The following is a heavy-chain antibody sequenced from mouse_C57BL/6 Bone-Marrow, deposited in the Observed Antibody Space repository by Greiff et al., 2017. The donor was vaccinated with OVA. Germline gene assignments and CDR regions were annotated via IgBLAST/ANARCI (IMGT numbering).Heavy chain of an antibody. CDR1: GYTFTSYG. V-gene: IGHV1-81*01. CDR3: ARSDYYGSSWFAY. J-gene: IGHJ3*01. D-gene: IGHD1-1*01. Sequence: VQLQQSGAELARPGASVKLSCKASGYTFTSYGISWVKQRTGQGLEWIGEIYPRSGNTYYNEKFKGKATLTADKSSSTAYMELRSMTSEDSAVYFCARSDYYGSSWFAYWGQGTLVTVSA. CDR2: IYPRSGNT.